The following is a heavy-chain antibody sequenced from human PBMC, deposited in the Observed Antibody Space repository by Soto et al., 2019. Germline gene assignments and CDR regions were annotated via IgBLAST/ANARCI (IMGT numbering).Heavy chain of an antibody. J-gene: IGHJ5*02. Sequence: PSETLSLTCTVSGGSISSSSYYWGWIRQPPGKGLEWIGSIYYSGSTYYNPSLKSRVTISVDTSKNQFSLKLSSVTAADTAVYYCARHWRFSWYSSRQGYWFDPWGQGTLVTVLL. D-gene: IGHD6-19*01. V-gene: IGHV4-39*01. CDR3: ARHWRFSWYSSRQGYWFDP. CDR1: GGSISSSSYY. CDR2: IYYSGST.